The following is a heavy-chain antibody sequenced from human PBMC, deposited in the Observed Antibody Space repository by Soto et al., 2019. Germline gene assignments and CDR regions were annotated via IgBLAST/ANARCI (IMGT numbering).Heavy chain of an antibody. V-gene: IGHV1-2*02. CDR2: INPNSGST. Sequence: ASVKVSCKASGYTFTGYYMHWVRQAPGQGLEWMGWINPNSGSTNYAQKFQGRVTMTRDTSISTAYMELSRLRSDDTAVYYCAREIRSGSPYYYYYYGMDVWGQGTTVTVSS. CDR1: GYTFTGYY. J-gene: IGHJ6*02. D-gene: IGHD3-10*01. CDR3: AREIRSGSPYYYYYYGMDV.